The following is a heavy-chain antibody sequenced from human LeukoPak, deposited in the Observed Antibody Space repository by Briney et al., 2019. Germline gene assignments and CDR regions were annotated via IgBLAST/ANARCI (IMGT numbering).Heavy chain of an antibody. J-gene: IGHJ4*02. CDR1: GGSISSYY. CDR3: ASGRILEWLSFDY. Sequence: SETLSLTCTVSGGSISSYYWSWIRQPPGKGLEWIGYIYYSGSTNYNPSLKSRVTISVDTSKNQFSLKLSSVTAADTAVYYCASGRILEWLSFDYWSQGTLVTVSS. D-gene: IGHD3-3*01. V-gene: IGHV4-59*01. CDR2: IYYSGST.